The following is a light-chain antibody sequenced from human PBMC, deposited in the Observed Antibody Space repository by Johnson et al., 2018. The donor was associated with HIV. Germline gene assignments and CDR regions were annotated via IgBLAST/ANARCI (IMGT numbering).Light chain of an antibody. V-gene: IGLV1-51*01. J-gene: IGLJ1*01. CDR1: SSNIGNNF. CDR2: DTD. Sequence: QSVLTQPPSVSAAPGQKVTVSCSGSSSNIGNNFVSWYQQVPGTAPKLLIYDTDKRPSGIPDRFSGSKSGTSATLGISGLQTGDEADYCCGTWDSSLRTGFFGTGIKVTVL. CDR3: GTWDSSLRTGF.